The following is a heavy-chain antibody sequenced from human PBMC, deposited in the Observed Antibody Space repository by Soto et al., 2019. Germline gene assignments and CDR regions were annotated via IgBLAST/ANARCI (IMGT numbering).Heavy chain of an antibody. CDR3: ARDDVLCDGGRCYGIPLDV. CDR2: IRSGGTT. V-gene: IGHV3-66*01. CDR1: GFTVSSKY. J-gene: IGHJ6*04. Sequence: PGGSLRLSCAASGFTVSSKYMTWVRQAPGKGLEWVPLIRSGGTTYYADSVKGRFTISRDTSENTLHLQMDSLRVEDTAVYYCARDDVLCDGGRCYGIPLDVWGKGITVTVSS. D-gene: IGHD2-15*01.